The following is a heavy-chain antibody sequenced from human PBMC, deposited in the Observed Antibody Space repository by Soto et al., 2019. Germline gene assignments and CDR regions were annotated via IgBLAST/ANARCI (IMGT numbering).Heavy chain of an antibody. CDR3: AHPRGYGVFDAYDI. D-gene: IGHD2-8*01. J-gene: IGHJ3*02. CDR2: ISHSGTT. V-gene: IGHV4-4*02. Sequence: PSETLSLTCAVSGGSITHDNWWNWARQPPGKGLEWIGEISHSGTTNYNPSLKSRVTISVDMSKNQLSLKLTSVTAADTAVYYCAHPRGYGVFDAYDIWGQGTMVTVSS. CDR1: GGSITHDNW.